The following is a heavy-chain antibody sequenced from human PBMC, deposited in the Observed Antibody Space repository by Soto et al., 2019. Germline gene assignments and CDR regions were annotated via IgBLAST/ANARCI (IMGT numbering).Heavy chain of an antibody. Sequence: QVQLVQSGAEVKKPGASVKVSCKASGYTFTSYAMHWVRQAPGQRLEWMGWINAGNGNTKYSQKFQGRVTITRDTSASTAYMELSSLRSEDTAVYYCARARRRDSSGWYWFDPWGQGTLVTVSS. V-gene: IGHV1-3*01. CDR2: INAGNGNT. D-gene: IGHD6-19*01. CDR1: GYTFTSYA. CDR3: ARARRRDSSGWYWFDP. J-gene: IGHJ5*02.